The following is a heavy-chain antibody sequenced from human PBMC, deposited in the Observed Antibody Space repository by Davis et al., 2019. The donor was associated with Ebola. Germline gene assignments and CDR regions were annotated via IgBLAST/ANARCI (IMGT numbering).Heavy chain of an antibody. J-gene: IGHJ6*03. V-gene: IGHV3-9*01. CDR2: ISWNSGSI. Sequence: PGGSLRLSCAASGFTFDDYAMHWVRQAPGKGLEWVSGISWNSGSIGYADSVKGRFTISRDNAKNSLYLQMNSLRAEDTALYYCARAQYSSGDYYYYYMDVWGKGTTVTVSS. CDR1: GFTFDDYA. D-gene: IGHD6-19*01. CDR3: ARAQYSSGDYYYYYMDV.